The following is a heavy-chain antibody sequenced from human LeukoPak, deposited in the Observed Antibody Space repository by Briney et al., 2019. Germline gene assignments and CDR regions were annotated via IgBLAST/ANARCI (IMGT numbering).Heavy chain of an antibody. Sequence: SETLSLTCTVSSGSISSGRYYWCWIRQPAGKGLEWIGRIYTSGSTNYNPSLKSRVTISVDTSKNQFSLKLSSVTAADTAVYYCARDGDNYYGSGSYGYWGQGTLVTVSS. D-gene: IGHD3-10*01. CDR2: IYTSGST. J-gene: IGHJ4*02. V-gene: IGHV4-61*02. CDR1: SGSISSGRYY. CDR3: ARDGDNYYGSGSYGY.